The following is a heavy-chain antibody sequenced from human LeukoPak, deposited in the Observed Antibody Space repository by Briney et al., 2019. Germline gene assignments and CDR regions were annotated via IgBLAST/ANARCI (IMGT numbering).Heavy chain of an antibody. V-gene: IGHV1-24*01. CDR3: ATDSHDYGDYTVDY. CDR1: GYTLTELS. D-gene: IGHD4-17*01. J-gene: IGHJ4*02. Sequence: PSASVKVSCKVSGYTLTELSMHWVRQAPGKGLEWMGGFDPEDGETIYAQKFQGRVTMTEDTSTDTAYMELSSLRSEDTAVYYCATDSHDYGDYTVDYWGQGTLVTVSS. CDR2: FDPEDGET.